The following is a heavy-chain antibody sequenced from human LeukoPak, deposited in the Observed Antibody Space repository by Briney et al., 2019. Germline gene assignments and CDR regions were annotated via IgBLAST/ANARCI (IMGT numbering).Heavy chain of an antibody. V-gene: IGHV5-51*01. CDR1: GYSFTSYW. J-gene: IGHJ4*02. D-gene: IGHD6-19*01. Sequence: NTGESLKISYKGSGYSFTSYWIGWVRQMPGKGLEWMGIIYPGDSDTRYSPSFRGQVTISADKSISTASLQWSSLKASDTAMYYCARLTGMSVAPDYWGQGTQVTVSS. CDR3: ARLTGMSVAPDY. CDR2: IYPGDSDT.